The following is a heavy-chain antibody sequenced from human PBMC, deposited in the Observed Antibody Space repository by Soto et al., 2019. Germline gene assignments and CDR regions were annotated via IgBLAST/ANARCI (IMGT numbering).Heavy chain of an antibody. J-gene: IGHJ5*02. CDR1: GFTFSVYS. D-gene: IGHD3-9*01. Sequence: GGSLRLSCSASGFTFSVYSMHWVRQAPGKGLQYVSTISSDGDITYYADSVKGRFTISRDNSKNTLYLQMNSLRPEDTAVYYCVKVSTFYDILTGYYSTNFFDPCGQGTLVTVSS. CDR3: VKVSTFYDILTGYYSTNFFDP. V-gene: IGHV3-64D*06. CDR2: ISSDGDIT.